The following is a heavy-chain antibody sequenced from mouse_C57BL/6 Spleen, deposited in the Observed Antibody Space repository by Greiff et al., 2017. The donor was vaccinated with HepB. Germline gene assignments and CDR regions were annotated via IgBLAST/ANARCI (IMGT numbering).Heavy chain of an antibody. CDR1: GYTFTSYW. J-gene: IGHJ4*01. Sequence: VQLQQPGAELVKPGASVKLSCKASGYTFTSYWMQWVKQRPGQGLEWIGEIYPSDSYTNYNQKFKGKATLTVDTSSSTAYMQLSSLTSEDSAVYYCARSRIYDGYYVGARDYWGQGTTVTVSS. V-gene: IGHV1-50*01. CDR3: ARSRIYDGYYVGARDY. D-gene: IGHD2-3*01. CDR2: IYPSDSYT.